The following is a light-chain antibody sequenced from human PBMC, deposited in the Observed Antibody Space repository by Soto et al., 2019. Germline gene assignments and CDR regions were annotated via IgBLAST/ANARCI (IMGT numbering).Light chain of an antibody. Sequence: DIQMTQSPSSLSASVGDRVTITCRASRNITFYLNWYQQKPGKAPKLLIYAASSLQSGVPSRFSGSGSGTDFTLTISSXQPEDSAIYCCQQSYSTLRTFGQGTKVDIK. J-gene: IGKJ1*01. CDR1: RNITFY. CDR3: QQSYSTLRT. V-gene: IGKV1-39*01. CDR2: AAS.